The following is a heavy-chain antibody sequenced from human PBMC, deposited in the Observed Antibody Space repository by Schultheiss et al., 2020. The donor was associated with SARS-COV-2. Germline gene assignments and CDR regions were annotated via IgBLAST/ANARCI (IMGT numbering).Heavy chain of an antibody. D-gene: IGHD3-22*01. CDR1: GGSISSGGYS. CDR3: AREGDYYDSSGYYDAFDI. V-gene: IGHV4-31*11. Sequence: SQTLSLTCAFAGGSISSGGYSWSWIRQPPGKGLEWIGYIDYSGRIFYNPSLKSRLTISVDTSKNQFSLKLSSVTAADTAVYYCAREGDYYDSSGYYDAFDIWGQGTMVTVSS. CDR2: IDYSGRI. J-gene: IGHJ3*02.